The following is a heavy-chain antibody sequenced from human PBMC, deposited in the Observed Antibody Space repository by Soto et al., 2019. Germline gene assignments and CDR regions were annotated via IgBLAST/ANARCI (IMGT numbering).Heavy chain of an antibody. D-gene: IGHD3-10*01. CDR3: ARASARPLLWFGGSLEGLNWFDP. J-gene: IGHJ5*02. CDR2: IYYRGST. CDR1: GGSISSGGYY. V-gene: IGHV4-31*03. Sequence: QVQLQESGPGLVKPSQTLSLTCPVSGGSISSGGYYWSWIRQHPGKGLEWNGYIYYRGSTYYNPSLSIRVNISVDPSKKQFSLKLSSVTAADTAVYYCARASARPLLWFGGSLEGLNWFDPWGQGTLVTVSS.